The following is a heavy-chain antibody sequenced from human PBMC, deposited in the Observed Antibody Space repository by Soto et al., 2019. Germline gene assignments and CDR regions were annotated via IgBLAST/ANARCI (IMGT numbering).Heavy chain of an antibody. CDR3: AREDSSEEEGGHYYYYGMDV. J-gene: IGHJ6*02. CDR2: IWYDGSNK. CDR1: GFTFSSYG. D-gene: IGHD6-19*01. V-gene: IGHV3-33*01. Sequence: GGSLRLSCAASGFTFSSYGMHWVRQAPGKGLEWVAVIWYDGSNKYYADSVKGRFTISRDNSKNTLYLQMNSLRAEDTAVYYCAREDSSEEEGGHYYYYGMDVWGQGTTVTVSS.